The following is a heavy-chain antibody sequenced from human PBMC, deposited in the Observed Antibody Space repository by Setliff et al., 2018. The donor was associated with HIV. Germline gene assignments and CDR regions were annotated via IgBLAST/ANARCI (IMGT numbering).Heavy chain of an antibody. CDR1: GGSLSGYY. V-gene: IGHV4-34*01. J-gene: IGHJ4*02. CDR3: ARVGGNSRYYFDY. D-gene: IGHD2-21*02. CDR2: INHSGST. Sequence: PSETLSLTCAVYGGSLSGYYWSWIRQSPGKGLEWIGEINHSGSTNYKPSLKSRVTISDDTSKNQFSLKVSSVTAADTAVYYCARVGGNSRYYFDYWGQGTLVTVSS.